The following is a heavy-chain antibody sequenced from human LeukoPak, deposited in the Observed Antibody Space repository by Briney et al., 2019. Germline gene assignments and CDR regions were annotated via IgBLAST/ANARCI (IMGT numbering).Heavy chain of an antibody. D-gene: IGHD6-13*01. CDR2: IKQDGSEK. V-gene: IGHV3-7*01. Sequence: GGSLRLSCAASGFTFSSYWMSWVRQAPGKGLEWVANIKQDGSEKYYVDSVKGRFTISRDNAKNSLYLQMNSLRAEDTAVYYCARDPGGYSSSWYGFIYYYGMDVWGQGTTVTVSS. CDR3: ARDPGGYSSSWYGFIYYYGMDV. CDR1: GFTFSSYW. J-gene: IGHJ6*02.